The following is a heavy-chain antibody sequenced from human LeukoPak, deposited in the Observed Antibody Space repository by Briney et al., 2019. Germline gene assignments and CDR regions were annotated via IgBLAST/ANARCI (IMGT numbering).Heavy chain of an antibody. CDR1: GGTFSSYA. D-gene: IGHD3-22*01. Sequence: GASVKVSCKASGGTFSSYAISWVRQAPGQGLEWMGGIIPIFGTANYAQKFQGRVTITADESTSTAYMELSSLRSEDTAVYYCARSTHYDSSGYYIGYWGQGTLVTVSS. CDR3: ARSTHYDSSGYYIGY. J-gene: IGHJ4*02. V-gene: IGHV1-69*01. CDR2: IIPIFGTA.